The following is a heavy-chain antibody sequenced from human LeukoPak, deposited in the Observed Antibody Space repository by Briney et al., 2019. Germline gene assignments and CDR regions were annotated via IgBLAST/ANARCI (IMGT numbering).Heavy chain of an antibody. CDR2: LYTAGST. D-gene: IGHD1-14*01. CDR3: ARGGPGTTLDC. CDR1: GFTVSNYY. J-gene: IGHJ4*02. V-gene: IGHV3-66*01. Sequence: TGGSLRLSCAASGFTVSNYYMSWVRQAPGKGLEWVSVLYTAGSTKYADSVKGRFTISRDNSKNTMYLQMSSLRAEDTAVYYCARGGPGTTLDCWGRGTLVTVSP.